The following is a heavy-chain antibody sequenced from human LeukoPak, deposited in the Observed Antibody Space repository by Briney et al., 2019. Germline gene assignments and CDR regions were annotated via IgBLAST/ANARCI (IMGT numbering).Heavy chain of an antibody. Sequence: GGSLRLSCAASGFTFSNYWMIWVRQAPGKGLEWVANIQQDGGQKRYADSVRGRFTVSRDNAQTSLYLHMNSLRAEDTAVYYCARASNPWLQLSWGQGTLVTDSS. J-gene: IGHJ4*02. D-gene: IGHD5-24*01. CDR2: IQQDGGQK. CDR3: ARASNPWLQLS. V-gene: IGHV3-7*05. CDR1: GFTFSNYW.